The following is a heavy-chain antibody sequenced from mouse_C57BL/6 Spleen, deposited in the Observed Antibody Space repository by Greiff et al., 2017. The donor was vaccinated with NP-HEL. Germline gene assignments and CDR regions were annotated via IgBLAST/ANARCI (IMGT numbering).Heavy chain of an antibody. CDR2: IDPSDSYT. D-gene: IGHD1-1*01. CDR3: SRHGSSLYFDY. CDR1: GYTFTSYW. V-gene: IGHV1-59*01. Sequence: VQLQQPGAELVRPGTSVKLSCKASGYTFTSYWMHWVKQRPGQGLEWIGVIDPSDSYTNYIQKFKGKATLTVDTASSTSYMQLSSLTSEDSAVYYCSRHGSSLYFDYWGQGTTLTVSS. J-gene: IGHJ2*01.